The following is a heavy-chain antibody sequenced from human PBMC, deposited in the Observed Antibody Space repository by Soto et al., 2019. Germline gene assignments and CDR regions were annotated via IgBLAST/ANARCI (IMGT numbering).Heavy chain of an antibody. CDR2: IYYSGST. J-gene: IGHJ6*03. CDR3: ARAPYSGYEEVTHYYYYYMDV. V-gene: IGHV4-31*03. CDR1: GGSISSGGYY. Sequence: SETLSLTCTVSGGSISSGGYYWSWIRQHPGKGLEWIGYIYYSGSTYYNPSLKSRVTISVDTSKNQFSLKLSSVTAADTAVYYCARAPYSGYEEVTHYYYYYMDVWGKGTTVTVSS. D-gene: IGHD5-12*01.